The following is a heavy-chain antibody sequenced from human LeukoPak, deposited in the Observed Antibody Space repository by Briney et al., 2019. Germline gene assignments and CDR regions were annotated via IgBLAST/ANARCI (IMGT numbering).Heavy chain of an antibody. CDR1: GYMFTSYW. Sequence: GESLKISCKGSGYMFTSYWIGWVRQMPGKGLEWMGIIYPGDSDTRYSPSFQGQVTISADKSITTAYLQWSSLKASDTAMYYCATGYNYGSNCFDYWGQGTLVTVSS. V-gene: IGHV5-51*01. CDR2: IYPGDSDT. D-gene: IGHD5-18*01. CDR3: ATGYNYGSNCFDY. J-gene: IGHJ4*02.